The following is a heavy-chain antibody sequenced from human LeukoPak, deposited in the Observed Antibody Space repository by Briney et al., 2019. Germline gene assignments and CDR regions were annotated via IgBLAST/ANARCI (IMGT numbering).Heavy chain of an antibody. J-gene: IGHJ4*02. Sequence: GWSLRLSCAASGFTFSSYAMSGVRQAPGKGLEGVSAISGSGGSTYYADSVKGRFTISRENSKNTLYLQMNSLRAEDTAVYYCAKGDYGDYGYFDYWGQGTLVTVSS. CDR2: ISGSGGST. CDR1: GFTFSSYA. V-gene: IGHV3-23*01. D-gene: IGHD4-17*01. CDR3: AKGDYGDYGYFDY.